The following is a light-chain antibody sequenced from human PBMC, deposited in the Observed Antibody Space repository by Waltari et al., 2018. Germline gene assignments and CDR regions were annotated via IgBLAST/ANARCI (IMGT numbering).Light chain of an antibody. Sequence: ALTPPASASGSPGQSITISCPGSSSDARDTNLVSWYQHHPDKVPKLILYDGTKRPSGISDRFSGSKSGNTASLTISGLQAEDEADYYCSSYAGRTTVFGTGTKVCVL. CDR2: DGT. CDR3: SSYAGRTTV. J-gene: IGLJ1*01. CDR1: SSDARDTNL. V-gene: IGLV2-23*03.